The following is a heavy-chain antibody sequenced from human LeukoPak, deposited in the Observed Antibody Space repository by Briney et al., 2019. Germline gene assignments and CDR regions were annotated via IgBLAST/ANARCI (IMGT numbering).Heavy chain of an antibody. J-gene: IGHJ5*02. Sequence: GGSLRLSCAASGFTFSSYAMNWVRQAPGKGLEWVSSISGSGDSTYYADSVKGRFTISRDKSKNTLYLQMNSLRAEDTAVYYCTRSLNYYDSSGHYPNWFDPWGQGTLVTVSP. CDR2: ISGSGDST. CDR1: GFTFSSYA. D-gene: IGHD3-22*01. CDR3: TRSLNYYDSSGHYPNWFDP. V-gene: IGHV3-23*01.